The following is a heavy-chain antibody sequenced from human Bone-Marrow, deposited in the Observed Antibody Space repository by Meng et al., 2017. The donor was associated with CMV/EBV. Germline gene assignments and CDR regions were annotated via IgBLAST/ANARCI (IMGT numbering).Heavy chain of an antibody. D-gene: IGHD3-10*01. V-gene: IGHV1-8*01. J-gene: IGHJ6*02. CDR2: MNPNSGNT. CDR3: AREGITMVRGAYYYYGMDV. Sequence: FTSYDINWVRQATGQGLEWMGWMNPNSGNTGYAQKFQGRVTMTRNTSISTAYMELSSLRSEDTAVYYCAREGITMVRGAYYYYGMDVWGQGTTVTVSS. CDR1: FTSYD.